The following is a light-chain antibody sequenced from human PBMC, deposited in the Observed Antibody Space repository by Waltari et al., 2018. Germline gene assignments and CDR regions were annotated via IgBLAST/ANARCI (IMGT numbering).Light chain of an antibody. V-gene: IGKV1-12*01. J-gene: IGKJ2*01. CDR3: QQASSFPLA. CDR2: AAS. Sequence: DIQMTQSPSSVAASVGDRITITCRASEGISTWLAWYQQKPGKAPKLLIYAASSLQRGVPSRFSGSGAGTDFSLTISSLQPEDFATYFCQQASSFPLAFGQGTRVEI. CDR1: EGISTW.